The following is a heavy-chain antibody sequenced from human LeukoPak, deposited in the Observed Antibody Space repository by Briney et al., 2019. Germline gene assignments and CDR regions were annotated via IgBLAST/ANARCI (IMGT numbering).Heavy chain of an antibody. CDR3: AKGTTSGVDYGDYGVWFDP. V-gene: IGHV3-23*01. D-gene: IGHD4-17*01. Sequence: GGSLRLSCAASGFTFEDHVMHWVRQAPGKGLEWVSAISGSGGSTYYADSVKGRFTISRDNSKNTLYLQMNSLRAEDTAVYYCAKGTTSGVDYGDYGVWFDPWGQGTLVTVSS. CDR1: GFTFEDHV. J-gene: IGHJ5*02. CDR2: ISGSGGST.